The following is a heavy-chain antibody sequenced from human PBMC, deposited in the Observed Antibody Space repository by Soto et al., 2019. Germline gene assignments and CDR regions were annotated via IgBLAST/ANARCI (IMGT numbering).Heavy chain of an antibody. D-gene: IGHD3-3*01. CDR2: ITWNSRVL. Sequence: GGSLRLSCVGTGLNFDDFAMHWVRQAPGKGLECVSGITWNSRVLAYADSVNGRFTISRDNARNSLYLQMDSLRDEDTALYYCAKGRYDFWSPYYCDSWGQGTRVTISS. J-gene: IGHJ4*02. CDR3: AKGRYDFWSPYYCDS. CDR1: GLNFDDFA. V-gene: IGHV3-9*01.